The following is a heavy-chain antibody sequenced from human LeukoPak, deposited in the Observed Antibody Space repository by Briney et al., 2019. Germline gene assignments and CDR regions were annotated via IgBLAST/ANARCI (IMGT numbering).Heavy chain of an antibody. CDR2: IDHSGST. CDR3: ARDGIDAEYFQH. CDR1: GESFSGYY. D-gene: IGHD1-26*01. V-gene: IGHV4-34*01. Sequence: SETLSLTCAVYGESFSGYYWSWIRQPPGKGLEWIGEIDHSGSTNYNPSLKSRVTISVDTSKNQFSLKLSSVTAADTAVYYCARDGIDAEYFQHWGQGTLVTVSS. J-gene: IGHJ1*01.